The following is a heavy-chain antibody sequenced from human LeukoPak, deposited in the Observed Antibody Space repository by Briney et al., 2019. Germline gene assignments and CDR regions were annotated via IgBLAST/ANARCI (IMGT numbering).Heavy chain of an antibody. D-gene: IGHD3-10*02. CDR1: GFTFSSYE. Sequence: GGSLRLSCAASGFTFSSYEMKWVRQAPRKGREGVSYISSSGSTIYYADSVKGRFTISRDNAKNSLYLQMNSLGAEDTAVYYCAELGITKFGGVWGKGTTVTISS. CDR2: ISSSGSTI. J-gene: IGHJ6*04. CDR3: AELGITKFGGV. V-gene: IGHV3-48*03.